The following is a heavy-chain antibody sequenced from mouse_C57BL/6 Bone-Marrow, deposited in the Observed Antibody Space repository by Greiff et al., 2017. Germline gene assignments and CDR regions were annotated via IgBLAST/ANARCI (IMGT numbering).Heavy chain of an antibody. D-gene: IGHD1-1*01. Sequence: QVQLQQPGAELVRPGSSVKLSCKASGYTFTSYWMHWVKQRPIQGLEWIGNIDPSDSETHYNQKFKDKATWTVDKSSSTAYMQLSSLTSEDSAVYYCARGGITTVVASDYWGQGTTLTVSS. CDR3: ARGGITTVVASDY. CDR2: IDPSDSET. V-gene: IGHV1-52*01. J-gene: IGHJ2*01. CDR1: GYTFTSYW.